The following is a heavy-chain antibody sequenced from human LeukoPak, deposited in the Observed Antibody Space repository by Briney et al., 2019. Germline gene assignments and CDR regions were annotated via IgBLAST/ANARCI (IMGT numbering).Heavy chain of an antibody. CDR3: ARGLWSRSTPPSYFDY. J-gene: IGHJ4*02. D-gene: IGHD3-10*01. CDR1: GYTFTSYY. CDR2: INPSGGST. V-gene: IGHV1-46*01. Sequence: GASVKVSCKASGYTFTSYYMHWVRQAPGQGLEWMGIINPSGGSTSYAQKFQGRVTMTRDTSTSTVYMELSSLRSEDTAVYYCARGLWSRSTPPSYFDYWGQGTLVTVSS.